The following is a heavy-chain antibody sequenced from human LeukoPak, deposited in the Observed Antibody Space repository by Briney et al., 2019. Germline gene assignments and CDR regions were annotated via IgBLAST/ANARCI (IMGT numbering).Heavy chain of an antibody. Sequence: ASVKLSCTVSVYTRSELSMHWMRQAPGTGKGWKWGFELEDGERIYAKTFQGRGTTTADTSTDTAYMELSSLRSEDTAVYYCAIGPLHYWGQGTLVTVSS. CDR3: AIGPLHY. J-gene: IGHJ4*02. D-gene: IGHD3-10*01. V-gene: IGHV1-24*01. CDR2: FELEDGER. CDR1: VYTRSELS.